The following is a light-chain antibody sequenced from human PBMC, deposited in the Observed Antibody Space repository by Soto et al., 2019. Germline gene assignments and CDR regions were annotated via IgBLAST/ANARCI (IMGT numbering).Light chain of an antibody. CDR3: QQYGRTSWT. CDR2: GAS. Sequence: EIVLTQSPGTLSLSPGEGATLSCRASQSVSTNFFAWYQQKPGQAPRLLIYGASTRATGIPDRFSGSGSGRDFTLTISRMETEDFAVYYCQQYGRTSWTLGQGTKVEIK. J-gene: IGKJ1*01. V-gene: IGKV3-20*01. CDR1: QSVSTNF.